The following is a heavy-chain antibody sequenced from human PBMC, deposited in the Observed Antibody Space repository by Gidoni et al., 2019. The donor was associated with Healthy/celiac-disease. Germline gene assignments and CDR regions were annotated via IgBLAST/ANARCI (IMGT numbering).Heavy chain of an antibody. J-gene: IGHJ5*02. D-gene: IGHD6-13*01. CDR3: ARRDSSSWYFWFDP. V-gene: IGHV4-59*08. CDR1: GGSISSYY. CDR2: IYYSGST. Sequence: QVQLQESGPGLVKPSETLSLTCTVSGGSISSYYWSWIRQPPGKGLEEIGYIYYSGSTNYNPSLKSLVTISVDTSKNQLSLKLSSVTAADTAVYYCARRDSSSWYFWFDPWGQGTLVTVSS.